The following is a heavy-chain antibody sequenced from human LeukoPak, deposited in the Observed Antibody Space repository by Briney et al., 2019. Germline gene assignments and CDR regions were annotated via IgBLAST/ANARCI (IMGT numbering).Heavy chain of an antibody. J-gene: IGHJ4*02. CDR2: ISGSGGST. Sequence: GGSLRLSCAASGFTFSSYAMSWVRQAPGKGLEWVSAISGSGGSTYYADSVKGRFTISRDNAKNSLYLQMNSLRAEDTAVYYCARDLRGGYYTGVFDYWGQGTLVTVSS. CDR1: GFTFSSYA. D-gene: IGHD3-22*01. V-gene: IGHV3-23*01. CDR3: ARDLRGGYYTGVFDY.